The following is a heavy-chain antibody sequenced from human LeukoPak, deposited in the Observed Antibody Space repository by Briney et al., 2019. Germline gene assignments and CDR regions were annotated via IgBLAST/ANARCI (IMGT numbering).Heavy chain of an antibody. J-gene: IGHJ4*02. CDR2: ISYDGFNK. Sequence: GGSLRLSCAASGFIFSNYGMHWVRQAPGKGLEWVADISYDGFNKKYVESVEGRFTISRDNSKNTLYLQMSSLRAEDTAFYYCVKRERFLEQPPYWGQGTLVTVSS. CDR1: GFIFSNYG. D-gene: IGHD3-3*01. V-gene: IGHV3-30*18. CDR3: VKRERFLEQPPY.